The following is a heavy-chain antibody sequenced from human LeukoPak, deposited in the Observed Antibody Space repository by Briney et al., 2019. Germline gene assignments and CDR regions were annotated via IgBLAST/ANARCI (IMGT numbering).Heavy chain of an antibody. V-gene: IGHV3-21*01. D-gene: IGHD3-10*01. Sequence: GGSLRLSCAASGFTFDVYAMHWVRQAPGKGLEWVSAISGSGGSTYYADSVKGRFTISRDNAKNSLYLQMNSRRAEDTAVYYCARVGRADAFDIWGQGTMVTVSS. J-gene: IGHJ3*02. CDR1: GFTFDVYA. CDR3: ARVGRADAFDI. CDR2: ISGSGGST.